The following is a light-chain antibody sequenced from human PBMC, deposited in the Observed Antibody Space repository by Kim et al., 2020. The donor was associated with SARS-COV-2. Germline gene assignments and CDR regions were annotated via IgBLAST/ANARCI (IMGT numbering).Light chain of an antibody. CDR1: NIGSKG. J-gene: IGLJ7*01. Sequence: SYELTQPPSVSVAPGKTARITCGGNNIGSKGVHWCQQKPGQAPVLVIYYDSDRPSGIPERFSGSKFGNTATLTINRVEAGAEADYFCQVWDVGHPV. V-gene: IGLV3-21*04. CDR3: QVWDVGHPV. CDR2: YDS.